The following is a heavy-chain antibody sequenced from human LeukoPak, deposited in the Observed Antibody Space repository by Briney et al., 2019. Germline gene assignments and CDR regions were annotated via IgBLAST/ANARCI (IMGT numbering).Heavy chain of an antibody. V-gene: IGHV3-30-3*01. CDR2: ISYDGSNK. J-gene: IGHJ4*02. D-gene: IGHD4-23*01. CDR3: ARVPYGGNSHLDY. Sequence: PGGSLRLSCAASGFTFSSYAMHWVRQAPGKGLEWVAVISYDGSNKYYADSVKGRFTISRDNSKNTLYLQMNSLGAEDTAVYYCARVPYGGNSHLDYWGQGTLVTVSS. CDR1: GFTFSSYA.